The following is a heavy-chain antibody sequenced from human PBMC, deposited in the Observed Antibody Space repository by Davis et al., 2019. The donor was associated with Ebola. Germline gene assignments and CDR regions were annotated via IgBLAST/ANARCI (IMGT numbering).Heavy chain of an antibody. CDR2: IYPGDSDT. Sequence: KVSCKGSGYSFTSYWIGWVRQMPGKGLEWMGIIYPGDSDTRYSPSFQGQVTISADKSISTAYLQWSSLKASDTAMYYCARQGDIVVVPAAIEGYYYGMDVWGQGTTVTVSS. D-gene: IGHD2-2*01. CDR3: ARQGDIVVVPAAIEGYYYGMDV. V-gene: IGHV5-51*01. CDR1: GYSFTSYW. J-gene: IGHJ6*02.